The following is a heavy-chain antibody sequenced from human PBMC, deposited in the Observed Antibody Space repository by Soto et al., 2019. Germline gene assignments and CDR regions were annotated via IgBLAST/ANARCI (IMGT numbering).Heavy chain of an antibody. CDR3: TRTLGPELEPTSPYFYGLDV. CDR1: GFTFRLST. CDR2: IRSEPEGYAT. Sequence: PGGSLRLSCVASGFTFRLSTVYWVRQASGKGLEWLGRIRSEPEGYATAYAASVTGRFVISRDDSKKTTFLQMNGLKSEDTAVYYCTRTLGPELEPTSPYFYGLDVWGQGTTVTVSS. V-gene: IGHV3-73*01. J-gene: IGHJ6*02. D-gene: IGHD1-1*01.